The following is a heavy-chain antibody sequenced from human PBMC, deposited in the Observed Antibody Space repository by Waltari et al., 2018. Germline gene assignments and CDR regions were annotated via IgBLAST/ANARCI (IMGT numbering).Heavy chain of an antibody. CDR1: GGSFSGYY. D-gene: IGHD2-2*01. J-gene: IGHJ6*03. CDR3: ARIPAAIWYYYYMDV. CDR2: INHSGST. V-gene: IGHV4-34*01. Sequence: QVQLQQWGAGLLKPSETLSLTCAVYGGSFSGYYWSWLRQPPGKGLEWIGEINHSGSTNYNPSLKSRVTISVDTSKNQFSLKLSSVTAADTAVYYCARIPAAIWYYYYMDVWGKGTTVTVSS.